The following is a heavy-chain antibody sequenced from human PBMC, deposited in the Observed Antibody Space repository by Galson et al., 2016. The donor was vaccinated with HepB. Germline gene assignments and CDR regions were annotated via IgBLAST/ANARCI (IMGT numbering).Heavy chain of an antibody. Sequence: SLRLSCAASGFSFTNHWMTWVRQAPGKGLEWVASIRQDGNEKYHAEFVKGRFTISRDNAKNSLYLQMSGLRPEDTAVYYCARDSGYCSGGSGYGDAFDVWGQGAMVTVSS. V-gene: IGHV3-7*01. CDR2: IRQDGNEK. D-gene: IGHD2-15*01. J-gene: IGHJ3*01. CDR1: GFSFTNHW. CDR3: ARDSGYCSGGSGYGDAFDV.